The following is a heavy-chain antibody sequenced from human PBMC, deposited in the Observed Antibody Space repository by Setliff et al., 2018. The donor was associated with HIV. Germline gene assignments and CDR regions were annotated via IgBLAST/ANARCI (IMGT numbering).Heavy chain of an antibody. CDR2: ISPTGNT. D-gene: IGHD5-12*01. Sequence: SETLSLTCSVSGASISSYYWSWIRQPPGKGLEWIGYISPTGNTNYNPSLKSRVTISTDTSKNQFSLDVRSVTAADTAVYFCAKSSPSIGYISDHWGQGTLVTVSS. V-gene: IGHV4-59*03. CDR3: AKSSPSIGYISDH. CDR1: GASISSYY. J-gene: IGHJ4*02.